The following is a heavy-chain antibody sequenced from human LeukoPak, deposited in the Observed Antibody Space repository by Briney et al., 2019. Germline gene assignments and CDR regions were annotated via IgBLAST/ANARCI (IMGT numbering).Heavy chain of an antibody. Sequence: SETLSLTCAVSGGSFSGYYWSWIRQPPGKGLEWIGEINHSGSTNYNPSLKSRVTISVDTSKNQFSLKLSSVTAADTAVYYCARGCCTGGSCSTSHGEKNYYWFDRWGQGTLVTVSS. V-gene: IGHV4-34*01. CDR2: INHSGST. CDR1: GGSFSGYY. D-gene: IGHD2-15*01. CDR3: ARGCCTGGSCSTSHGEKNYYWFDR. J-gene: IGHJ5*02.